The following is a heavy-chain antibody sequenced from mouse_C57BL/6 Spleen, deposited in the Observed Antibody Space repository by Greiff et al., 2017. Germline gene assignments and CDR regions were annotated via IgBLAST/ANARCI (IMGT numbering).Heavy chain of an antibody. V-gene: IGHV1-80*01. Sequence: QVQLQQSGAELVKPGASVKISCKASGYAFSSYWMNWVKQRPGKGLEWIGQIYPGDGDTNYNGKFKGKATLTADKSSSTAYMQLSSLTSEDSAVYFCARTAQATLYYFDYWGQGTTLTVSS. J-gene: IGHJ2*01. CDR2: IYPGDGDT. CDR3: ARTAQATLYYFDY. D-gene: IGHD3-2*02. CDR1: GYAFSSYW.